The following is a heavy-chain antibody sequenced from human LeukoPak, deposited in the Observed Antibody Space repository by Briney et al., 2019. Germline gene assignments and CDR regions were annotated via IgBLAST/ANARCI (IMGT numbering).Heavy chain of an antibody. CDR3: ASRHYYDSSGYGDAFDI. CDR1: GLTFSDYY. J-gene: IGHJ3*02. Sequence: PGGSLRPSCAASGLTFSDYYMSWIRQAPGKGLEWVSYISSSGSTIYYADSVKGRFTISRDNAKNSLYLQMNSLRAEDTAVYYCASRHYYDSSGYGDAFDIWGQGTMVIVSS. CDR2: ISSSGSTI. V-gene: IGHV3-11*04. D-gene: IGHD3-22*01.